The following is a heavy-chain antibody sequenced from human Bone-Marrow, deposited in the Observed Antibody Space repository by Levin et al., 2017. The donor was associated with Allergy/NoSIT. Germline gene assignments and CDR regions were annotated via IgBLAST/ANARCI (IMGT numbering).Heavy chain of an antibody. CDR2: ISSRSTTT. V-gene: IGHV3-11*01. Sequence: RAGGSLRLSCVASGLRFSDFYVAWIRQGPGRRLEWVAYISSRSTTTFYIDSVKGRFVISRDNAKNSLFLDMKSLTVEDTATYFCAKLRFNPSVADFWGQGTVVTVSS. D-gene: IGHD2-21*01. CDR3: AKLRFNPSVADF. CDR1: GLRFSDFY. J-gene: IGHJ4*02.